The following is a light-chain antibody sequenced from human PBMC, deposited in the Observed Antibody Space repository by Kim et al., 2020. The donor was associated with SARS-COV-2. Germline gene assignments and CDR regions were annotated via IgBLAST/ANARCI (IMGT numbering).Light chain of an antibody. Sequence: GDRVTITCRASQSFSSWLAWYQQKPGKVPKLLIYKTSILESGVPSRSSGSGSGTEFTLTISSLLPDDFATYYCQQYNNFPITFGQGTRLEIK. CDR1: QSFSSW. CDR3: QQYNNFPIT. V-gene: IGKV1-5*03. CDR2: KTS. J-gene: IGKJ5*01.